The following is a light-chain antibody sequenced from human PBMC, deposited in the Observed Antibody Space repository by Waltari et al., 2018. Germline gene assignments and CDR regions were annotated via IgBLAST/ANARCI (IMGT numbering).Light chain of an antibody. CDR3: QQGYSTPLT. CDR2: AAS. V-gene: IGKV1-39*01. CDR1: QNISSY. J-gene: IGKJ4*01. Sequence: IQMTQSPSPLSASVVDRVTIPCRASQNISSYLNSYQQKPGKAPKLLIYAASRLQSGVPSRFSGSCSRTDFTLTISSLQPEDFATYFCQQGYSTPLTFGRGTKVEIK.